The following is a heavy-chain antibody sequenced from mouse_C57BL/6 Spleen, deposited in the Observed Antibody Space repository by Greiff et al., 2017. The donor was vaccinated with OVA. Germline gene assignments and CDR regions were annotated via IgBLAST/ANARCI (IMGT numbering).Heavy chain of an antibody. V-gene: IGHV1-50*01. Sequence: QVQLKQPGAELVKPGASVKLSCKASGYTFTSYWMQWVKQRPGQGLEWIGEIDPSDSYTNYNQKFKGKATLTVDTSSSTAYMQLSSLTSEDSAVYYCARRYSNYFYAMDYWGQGTSVTVSS. CDR1: GYTFTSYW. J-gene: IGHJ4*01. CDR2: IDPSDSYT. D-gene: IGHD2-5*01. CDR3: ARRYSNYFYAMDY.